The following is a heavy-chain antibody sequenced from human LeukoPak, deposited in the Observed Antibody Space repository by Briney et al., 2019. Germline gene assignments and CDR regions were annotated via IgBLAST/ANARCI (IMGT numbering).Heavy chain of an antibody. D-gene: IGHD4-23*01. CDR2: IYYSGST. CDR3: ARQGRGYGGNSDY. Sequence: PPETLSLTCTVSGGSFTSYYWTWIRQPPGKGLEWIGYIYYSGSTNYNPSLKSRVTISVDTSKNQFSLKLSSVTAADTAVYYCARQGRGYGGNSDYWGQGTLVTVSS. CDR1: GGSFTSYY. J-gene: IGHJ4*02. V-gene: IGHV4-59*08.